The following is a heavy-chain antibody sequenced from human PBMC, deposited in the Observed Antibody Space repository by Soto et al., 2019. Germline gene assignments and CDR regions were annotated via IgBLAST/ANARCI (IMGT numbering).Heavy chain of an antibody. J-gene: IGHJ4*02. V-gene: IGHV1-69*13. Sequence: GASVKVSCKASGGTFSSYAISWVRQAPGQGPEWMGGIIPIFGTANYAQKFQGRVTITADESTSTAYMELSSLRSEDTAVYYCARAPPKYSSGSLDYWGQGTLVTVSS. CDR2: IIPIFGTA. CDR1: GGTFSSYA. D-gene: IGHD6-19*01. CDR3: ARAPPKYSSGSLDY.